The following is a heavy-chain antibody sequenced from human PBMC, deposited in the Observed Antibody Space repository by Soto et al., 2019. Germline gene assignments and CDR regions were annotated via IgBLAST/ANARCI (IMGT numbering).Heavy chain of an antibody. D-gene: IGHD6-19*01. V-gene: IGHV3-30-3*01. CDR3: ARGGSGIAVAGSLFGAFDI. J-gene: IGHJ3*02. CDR2: ISYDGSNK. CDR1: GFTFSSYA. Sequence: QVQLVESGGGVVQPGRSLRLSCAASGFTFSSYAMHWVRQAPGKGLEWVAVISYDGSNKYYADSVKGRFTISRDNSKNKLYLQMNSRRAEDTAVYYCARGGSGIAVAGSLFGAFDIWGQGTMVTVSS.